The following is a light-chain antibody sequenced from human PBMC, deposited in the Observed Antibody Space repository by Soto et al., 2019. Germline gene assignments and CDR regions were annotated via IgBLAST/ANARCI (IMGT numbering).Light chain of an antibody. CDR1: QSISHW. J-gene: IGKJ1*01. Sequence: DIQMTQSPATLSASVGDSVTITCRASQSISHWLAWYQQKPGKSPKFLIYDASSLESGVPSSFSGSGSGTEFTLTISSLQPDDFATYYCQQYDSVLGTFGPGTKVDIK. CDR3: QQYDSVLGT. V-gene: IGKV1-5*01. CDR2: DAS.